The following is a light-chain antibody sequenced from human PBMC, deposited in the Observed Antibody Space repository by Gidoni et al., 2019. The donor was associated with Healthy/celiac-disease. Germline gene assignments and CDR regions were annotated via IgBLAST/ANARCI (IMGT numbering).Light chain of an antibody. V-gene: IGKV1-39*01. CDR3: QQSYSTPPST. J-gene: IGKJ4*01. CDR1: QSISSY. CDR2: AAS. Sequence: DIQMTQSPSSLSASVGDRVTITCRASQSISSYLNWYQQKPGKAPKLLIYAASSLQSGVPSRFSGSGSGTDFTLTISSLKPEDFATYYCQQSYSTPPSTFGGXTKVEIK.